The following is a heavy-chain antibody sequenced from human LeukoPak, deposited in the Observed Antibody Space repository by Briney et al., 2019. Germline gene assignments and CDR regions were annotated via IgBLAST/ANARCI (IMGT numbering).Heavy chain of an antibody. CDR1: GYTFTSYG. CDR2: INPNSGGT. V-gene: IGHV1-2*02. J-gene: IGHJ4*02. D-gene: IGHD2-21*01. Sequence: GASVKVSCEASGYTFTSYGISWVRQAPGQGLEWMGWINPNSGGTNYAQKFQGRVTMTRDTSISTAYMELSRLRSDDTAVYYCASLGDLHLVPYYFDYWGQGTLVTVSS. CDR3: ASLGDLHLVPYYFDY.